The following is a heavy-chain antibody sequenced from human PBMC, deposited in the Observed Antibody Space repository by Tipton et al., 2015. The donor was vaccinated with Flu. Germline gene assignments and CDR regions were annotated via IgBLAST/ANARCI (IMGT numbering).Heavy chain of an antibody. CDR2: IYSSGST. D-gene: IGHD5-24*01. V-gene: IGHV4-61*02. CDR1: GVSIGSGSFY. Sequence: TLSLTCTVSGVSIGSGSFYWSWIRQPAGKGLEWIGRIYSSGSTNYNPSLKSRVTMSVDTSKNQFSLKLNSVAAADTAVYYCARGGYNLVYWGQGTLVTVSS. J-gene: IGHJ4*02. CDR3: ARGGYNLVY.